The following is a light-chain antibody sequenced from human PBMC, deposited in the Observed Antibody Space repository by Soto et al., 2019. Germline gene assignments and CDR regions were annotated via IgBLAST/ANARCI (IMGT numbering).Light chain of an antibody. Sequence: DIVLTQSPGTLSLSPGERATLSCRASQSVSSDYLAWYQQKTGQTPKVLIYRASSRATGIPERFSGSGSGTDFTLTISRLEPEDFAVYYCQQYGSSPLTFGGGTKVDIK. V-gene: IGKV3-20*01. CDR1: QSVSSDY. CDR3: QQYGSSPLT. J-gene: IGKJ4*01. CDR2: RAS.